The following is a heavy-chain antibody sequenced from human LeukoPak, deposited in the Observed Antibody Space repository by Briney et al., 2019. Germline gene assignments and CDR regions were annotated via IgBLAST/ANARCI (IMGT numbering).Heavy chain of an antibody. D-gene: IGHD5-18*01. CDR2: INPNSGGT. V-gene: IGHV1-2*02. CDR1: GYTFTGYY. CDR3: ASPIQLWPYDAFDI. Sequence: ASVKVSCKASGYTFTGYYMHWVRQAPGQGLEWMGWINPNSGGTNYAQKFQGRVTMTRDTSISTAYMELSRLRSDDTAVYYCASPIQLWPYDAFDIWGQGTMFTVSS. J-gene: IGHJ3*02.